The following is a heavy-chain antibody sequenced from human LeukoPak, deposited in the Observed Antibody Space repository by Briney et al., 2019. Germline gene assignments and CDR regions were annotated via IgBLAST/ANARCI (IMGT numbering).Heavy chain of an antibody. CDR3: AREGSTMIPGDY. D-gene: IGHD3-22*01. J-gene: IGHJ4*02. CDR1: GGTFSSYA. V-gene: IGHV1-69*05. CDR2: IIPIFGTA. Sequence: GAAVKVSCKASGGTFSSYAISWVRQAPGQGLGWMGGIIPIFGTANYAQKFQGRVTITTDESTSTAYMELSSLRSEDTAVYYCAREGSTMIPGDYWGQGTLVTVSS.